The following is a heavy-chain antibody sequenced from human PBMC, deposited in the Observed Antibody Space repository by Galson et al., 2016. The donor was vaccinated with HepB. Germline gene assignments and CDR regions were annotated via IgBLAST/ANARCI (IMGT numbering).Heavy chain of an antibody. CDR3: ARDGGGTGGYYYYAMDV. Sequence: SLRLSCAASGFTFSSYGMHWVRHVTGKGLEWVSAIGTAGDTYYPGSVKGRFTISRENAKNSLYLQMNSLRDEDTAGYYCARDGGGTGGYYYYAMDVWGQGTTVTVSS. CDR2: IGTAGDT. V-gene: IGHV3-13*01. J-gene: IGHJ6*02. CDR1: GFTFSSYG. D-gene: IGHD1-14*01.